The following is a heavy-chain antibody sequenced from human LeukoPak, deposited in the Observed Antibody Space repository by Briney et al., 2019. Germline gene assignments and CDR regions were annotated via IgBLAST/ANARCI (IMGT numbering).Heavy chain of an antibody. CDR3: ARRDYGSGSYSMNDY. J-gene: IGHJ4*02. CDR2: INTNTGNP. Sequence: ASVKVSCKASGYTFTSYAMNWVRQAPGQGLEWMGWINTNTGNPTYAQGFTGRFVFSLDTSVSTAYLQISSLKAEDTAVCYRARRDYGSGSYSMNDYWGQGTLVTVSS. CDR1: GYTFTSYA. D-gene: IGHD3-10*01. V-gene: IGHV7-4-1*02.